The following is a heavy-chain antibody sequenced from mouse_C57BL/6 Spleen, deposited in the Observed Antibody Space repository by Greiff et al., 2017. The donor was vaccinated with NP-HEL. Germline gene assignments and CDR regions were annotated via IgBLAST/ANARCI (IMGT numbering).Heavy chain of an antibody. CDR1: GYTFTSYW. D-gene: IGHD1-1*01. J-gene: IGHJ4*01. V-gene: IGHV1-69*01. CDR3: ARLHYYGSRGGAMDY. CDR2: IDPSDSYT. Sequence: QVHVKQPGAELVMPGASVKLSCKASGYTFTSYWMHWVKQRPGQGLEWIGEIDPSDSYTNYNQKFKGKSTLTVDKSSSTAYMQLSSLTSEDSAVYYCARLHYYGSRGGAMDYWGQGTSVTVSS.